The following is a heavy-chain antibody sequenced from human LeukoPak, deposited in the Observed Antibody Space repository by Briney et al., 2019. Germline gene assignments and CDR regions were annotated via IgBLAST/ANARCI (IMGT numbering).Heavy chain of an antibody. CDR3: ARIDIAVAGLLSWDFSSDY. V-gene: IGHV4-38-2*01. J-gene: IGHJ4*02. Sequence: SETLSLTCAVSGYSISSGYYWGWIRQPPGQGLEWIGSIYHSGSTYYNPSLKSRVTISVDTSKNQFSLKLSSVTAADTAVYYCARIDIAVAGLLSWDFSSDYWGQGTLVTVSS. D-gene: IGHD6-19*01. CDR2: IYHSGST. CDR1: GYSISSGYY.